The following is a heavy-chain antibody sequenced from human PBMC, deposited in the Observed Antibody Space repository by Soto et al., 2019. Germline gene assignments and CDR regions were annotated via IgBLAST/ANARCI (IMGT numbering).Heavy chain of an antibody. CDR3: TRANWYSEY. Sequence: QVQLQASGPGLVKPSETLSLTCSVSGGSISNHYWSWIRQPPGKGLEWIGYIYYNGNTNYKPSLKSRVTMSVDTSRNQISLKLTTVTAADTAVYYCTRANWYSEYWGQGTLVTVSS. J-gene: IGHJ4*02. D-gene: IGHD7-27*01. CDR2: IYYNGNT. CDR1: GGSISNHY. V-gene: IGHV4-59*11.